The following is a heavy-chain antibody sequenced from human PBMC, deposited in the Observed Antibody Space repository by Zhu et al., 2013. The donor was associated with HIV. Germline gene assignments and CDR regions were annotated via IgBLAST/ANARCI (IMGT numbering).Heavy chain of an antibody. D-gene: IGHD4-17*01. V-gene: IGHV1-2*02. CDR2: INPNNGDT. Sequence: QVQLVQSGAEEKNPGASVEVSCKTSGYDFTAYWIHWVRQAPGQGLEWMGWINPNNGDTKSGQKFQGRLTMTRDTSIRTVYMELTRVLSDDTAIYYCARGKGDYDQSFDYWGQGTLTVIVSS. J-gene: IGHJ4*02. CDR3: ARGKGDYDQSFDY. CDR1: GYDFTAYW.